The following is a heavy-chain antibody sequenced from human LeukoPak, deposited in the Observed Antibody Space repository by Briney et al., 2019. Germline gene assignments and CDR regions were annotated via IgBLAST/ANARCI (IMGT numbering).Heavy chain of an antibody. CDR1: GGSISSSSYY. CDR2: IYYSGST. Sequence: SSETLSLTCTVSGGSISSSSYYWGWIRQPPGKGLEWIGSIYYSGSTYYNPSLKSRVTISVDTSKNQFSLKLSSVTAADTAVYYCARLAAGGFFIDYWGQGTLVTVSP. V-gene: IGHV4-39*07. D-gene: IGHD6-13*01. CDR3: ARLAAGGFFIDY. J-gene: IGHJ4*02.